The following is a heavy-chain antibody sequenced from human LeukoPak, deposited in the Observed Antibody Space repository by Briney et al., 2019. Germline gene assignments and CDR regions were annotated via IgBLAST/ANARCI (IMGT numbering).Heavy chain of an antibody. CDR3: ARTRLWPTGTFDY. V-gene: IGHV4-34*01. D-gene: IGHD5-18*01. CDR2: INHSGST. J-gene: IGHJ4*02. Sequence: PSETLSLTCAVYGGSFSGYYWSRIRQPPGKGLEWIGEINHSGSTNYNPSLKSRVTISLDTPKNQFSLKLTSVTAADTAVYYCARTRLWPTGTFDYWGQGTLVTVSS. CDR1: GGSFSGYY.